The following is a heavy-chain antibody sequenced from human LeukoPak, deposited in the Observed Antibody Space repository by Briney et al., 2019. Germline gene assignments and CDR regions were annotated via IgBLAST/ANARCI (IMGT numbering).Heavy chain of an antibody. CDR2: INHGGSS. V-gene: IGHV4-34*01. CDR3: ARSYNRVVLLYY. D-gene: IGHD3-10*01. CDR1: GGSFSGYY. J-gene: IGHJ4*02. Sequence: SETLSLTCAVYGGSFSGYYWTWIRQPPGKGLEWIGEINHGGSSNYNPSLKSRVTISVDTSKNQFSLKLTSVTAADTAVYYCARSYNRVVLLYYWGQGTLVTVSS.